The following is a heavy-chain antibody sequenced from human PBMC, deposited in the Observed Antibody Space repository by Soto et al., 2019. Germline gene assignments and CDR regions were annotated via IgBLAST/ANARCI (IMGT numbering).Heavy chain of an antibody. D-gene: IGHD3-3*01. V-gene: IGHV1-8*01. J-gene: IGHJ6*02. CDR1: GYTFTSYD. Sequence: GASVKVSCKASGYTFTSYDINWVRQATGQGLGWMGWMNPNSGNTGYAQKFQGRVTMTRNTSISTAYMELSSLRSEDTAVYYCARSPLRFLEWLRINYYYYGMDGWGQGTTVTVSS. CDR3: ARSPLRFLEWLRINYYYYGMDG. CDR2: MNPNSGNT.